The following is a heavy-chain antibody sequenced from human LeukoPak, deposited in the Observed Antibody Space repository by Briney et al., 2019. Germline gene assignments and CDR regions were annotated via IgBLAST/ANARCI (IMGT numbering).Heavy chain of an antibody. D-gene: IGHD6-6*01. J-gene: IGHJ4*02. CDR2: IYWDDK. CDR1: GFSLSTSGVG. CDR3: AHSFFEYSSSPAYFDY. V-gene: IGHV2-5*01. Sequence: SGPTLVKPTQTLTLTCTFSGFSLSTSGVGVGWIRQPPGKALEWLALIYWDDKRYSPSLKSRLTITKDTSKNQVVLTMTNMDPVDTATYYCAHSFFEYSSSPAYFDYWGQGTLVTVSS.